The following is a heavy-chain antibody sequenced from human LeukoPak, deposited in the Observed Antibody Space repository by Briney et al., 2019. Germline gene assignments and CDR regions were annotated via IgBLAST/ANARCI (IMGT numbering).Heavy chain of an antibody. J-gene: IGHJ6*02. CDR1: GGTFSSYA. V-gene: IGHV1-69*04. D-gene: IGHD3-22*01. CDR2: IIPILGIA. CDR3: ARDPDPYDSSGYYYYYGMDI. Sequence: SVKVSCKASGGTFSSYAISWVRQAPGQGLEWMGRIIPILGIANYAQKFQGRVTITADKSTSTAYMELSSLRSEDTAVYYCARDPDPYDSSGYYYYYGMDIWGQGTTVTVSS.